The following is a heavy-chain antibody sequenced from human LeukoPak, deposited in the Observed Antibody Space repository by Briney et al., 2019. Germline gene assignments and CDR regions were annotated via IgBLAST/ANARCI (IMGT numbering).Heavy chain of an antibody. J-gene: IGHJ6*04. CDR2: IHPSGGST. CDR1: GYTFTSYY. Sequence: APVKVSCKASGYTFTSYYMHWVRQAPGQGLEWMGIIHPSGGSTSYAQKFQGRVTMTRDTSTSTVYMELSSLRSEDTAVYYCARENRIVGGYHFGMDVWGKGTTVTVSS. V-gene: IGHV1-46*01. CDR3: ARENRIVGGYHFGMDV. D-gene: IGHD3-22*01.